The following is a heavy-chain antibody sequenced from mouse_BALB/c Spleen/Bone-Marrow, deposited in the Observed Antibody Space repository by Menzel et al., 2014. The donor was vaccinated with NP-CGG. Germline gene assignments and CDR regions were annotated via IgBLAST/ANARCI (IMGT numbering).Heavy chain of an antibody. Sequence: QVQLQQSGAELAKPGASVKMSCKASGYAFTSYWMHWVKQRPGQGLEWIGYINPSTGYTEYNQKFKDKATLTADKPSSTAYMQLSSLTSEDSAVYYCAREGDYDGFAYWGQGTLVTVSA. D-gene: IGHD2-4*01. CDR2: INPSTGYT. V-gene: IGHV1-7*01. J-gene: IGHJ3*01. CDR1: GYAFTSYW. CDR3: AREGDYDGFAY.